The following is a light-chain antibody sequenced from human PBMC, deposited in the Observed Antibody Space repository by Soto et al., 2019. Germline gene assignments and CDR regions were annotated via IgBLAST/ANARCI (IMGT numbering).Light chain of an antibody. V-gene: IGKV1-13*02. CDR3: QQFNSYPIT. Sequence: AIQLTQSPSSLSASVGDRVTITCRASQGISSALAWYQQKPGKAPKLLIYDASSLESVVPSRFSGSGSGTDFTLTISSLQPEDFANYYCQQFNSYPITFGQGTRLEIK. CDR2: DAS. CDR1: QGISSA. J-gene: IGKJ5*01.